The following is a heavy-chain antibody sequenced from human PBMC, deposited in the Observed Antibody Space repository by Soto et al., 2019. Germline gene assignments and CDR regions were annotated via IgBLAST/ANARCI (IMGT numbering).Heavy chain of an antibody. D-gene: IGHD6-19*01. CDR3: ARSGDASGTDY. CDR2: ISGSSTYT. CDR1: GFTFSDSY. V-gene: IGHV3-11*06. Sequence: LRLSCAASGFTFSDSYMSWIRQAPGKGLEWVSYISGSSTYTNYADSVKGRFTISRDNAKNSLYLQMNSLRADDTAVYYCARSGDASGTDYWGQGTLVTVSS. J-gene: IGHJ4*02.